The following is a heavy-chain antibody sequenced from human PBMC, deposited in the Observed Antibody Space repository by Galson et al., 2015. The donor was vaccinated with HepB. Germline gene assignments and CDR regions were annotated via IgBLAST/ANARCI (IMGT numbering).Heavy chain of an antibody. D-gene: IGHD2-21*01. Sequence: SLRLSCAASGLAFTTKSMNWVRQTPGKGLQWVSYISTTGDNIHYADSVKGRFTIARDNAKHSLFLQMDSLRAEDTAVYYCATTLFGGGAYWTFDLWGQGTLVSVSS. CDR2: ISTTGDNI. CDR3: ATTLFGGGAYWTFDL. V-gene: IGHV3-48*04. J-gene: IGHJ3*01. CDR1: GLAFTTKS.